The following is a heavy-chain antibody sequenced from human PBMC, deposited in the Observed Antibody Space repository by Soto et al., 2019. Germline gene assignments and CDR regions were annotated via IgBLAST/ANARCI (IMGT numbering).Heavy chain of an antibody. CDR1: GLTLSDHY. CDR3: ASGASRVDD. J-gene: IGHJ4*02. Sequence: EVQLVQSGGGLVQPGGSLRLSCAASGLTLSDHYMDWVRQTPGKGLEWIGRSRNKVIGYTTEYAAFGQCRFTISRDDSKNPLFLQMTILRTDDAALYYCASGASRVDDWGQGTLVTVSS. V-gene: IGHV3-72*01. CDR2: SRNKVIGYTT.